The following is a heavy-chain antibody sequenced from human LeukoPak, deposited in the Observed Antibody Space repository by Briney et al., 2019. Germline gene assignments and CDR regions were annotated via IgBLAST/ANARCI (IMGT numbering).Heavy chain of an antibody. J-gene: IGHJ4*02. V-gene: IGHV3-21*01. CDR2: ISSSSSYI. Sequence: GGSLRLSCAASGFTFSSYSMNWVRQAPGKGLEWVSSISSSSSYIYYADSVKGRFTISRDNAKNSLYLQMNSLRAEDTAVYYCARDRGRRIAAHYFDYWGQGTLVTVSS. D-gene: IGHD6-6*01. CDR1: GFTFSSYS. CDR3: ARDRGRRIAAHYFDY.